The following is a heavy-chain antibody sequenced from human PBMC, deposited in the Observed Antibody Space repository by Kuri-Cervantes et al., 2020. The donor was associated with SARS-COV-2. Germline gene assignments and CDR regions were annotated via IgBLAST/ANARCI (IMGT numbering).Heavy chain of an antibody. CDR2: IYHSGST. CDR3: ARNSAFSSSWPLDN. Sequence: GSLRLSCTVSGGSITSSAYYWGWVRQPPGKGLEWIAPIYHSGSTYYNPSLKSRVTISIDTSKNQFSLKLSSVTAADTAVYYCARNSAFSSSWPLDNWGQGTLVTISS. D-gene: IGHD6-13*01. V-gene: IGHV4-39*01. CDR1: GGSITSSAYY. J-gene: IGHJ4*02.